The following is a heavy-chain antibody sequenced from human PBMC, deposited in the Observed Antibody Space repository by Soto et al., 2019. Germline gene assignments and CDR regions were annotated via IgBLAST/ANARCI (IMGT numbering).Heavy chain of an antibody. CDR3: ARGVGPGGTTHNWFDP. J-gene: IGHJ5*02. V-gene: IGHV1-46*03. CDR2: INPSGGST. Sequence: ASVKVSCKASGYTFTSYYMHWVRQAPGQGLEWMGIINPSGGSTSYAQKFQGRVTMTRDTSTSTVYMELSSLRSEDTAVYYCARGVGPGGTTHNWFDPWGQGTLVTVS. CDR1: GYTFTSYY. D-gene: IGHD3-16*01.